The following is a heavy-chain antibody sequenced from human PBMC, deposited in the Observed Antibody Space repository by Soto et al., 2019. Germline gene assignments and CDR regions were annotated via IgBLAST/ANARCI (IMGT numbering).Heavy chain of an antibody. CDR1: GFSFSTHV. CDR2: ISYDGSNK. V-gene: IGHV3-30*18. D-gene: IGHD6-19*01. CDR3: AKDHSSGWLPGY. Sequence: GGSLRLSCIDSGFSFSTHVMDWVRQAPGKGLEWVAVISYDGSNKYYADSVKGRFTISRDNSKNTLYLQMNSLRAEDTAVYYCAKDHSSGWLPGYWGQGTLVTVSS. J-gene: IGHJ4*02.